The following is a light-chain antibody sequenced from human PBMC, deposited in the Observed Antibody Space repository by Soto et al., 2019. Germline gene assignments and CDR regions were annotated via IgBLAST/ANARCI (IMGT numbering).Light chain of an antibody. CDR3: SSYTSSSTLVV. CDR2: DVS. V-gene: IGLV2-14*01. Sequence: QSALTQPASVSGSAGQSITISCTGTSSDVGGYNYVSWYQQHPGKAPKLMIYDVSNRPSGVSNRFSGSKSGNTASLTISGLQAEDEADYYCSSYTSSSTLVVFCGGTKLTVL. J-gene: IGLJ2*01. CDR1: SSDVGGYNY.